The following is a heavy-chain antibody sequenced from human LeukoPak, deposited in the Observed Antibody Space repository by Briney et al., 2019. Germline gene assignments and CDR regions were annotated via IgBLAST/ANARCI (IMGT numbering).Heavy chain of an antibody. CDR3: VTNYFDSSAYYPDFDY. CDR2: ISGSGRNT. J-gene: IGHJ4*02. Sequence: GGSLRLSCAASGFTFSSYAMNWVRQAPLKGLEWVSAISGSGRNTYYADSVKGRFTISGDNSKNTLYLQMNSLRAEDSAVYYCVTNYFDSSAYYPDFDYWGQGALVTVSS. V-gene: IGHV3-23*01. CDR1: GFTFSSYA. D-gene: IGHD3-22*01.